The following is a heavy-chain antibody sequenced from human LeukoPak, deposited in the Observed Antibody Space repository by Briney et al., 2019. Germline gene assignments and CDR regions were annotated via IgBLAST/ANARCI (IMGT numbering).Heavy chain of an antibody. V-gene: IGHV3-53*01. D-gene: IGHD2-21*01. CDR1: GFTVSSNY. CDR3: ARDVGDGYFDY. CDR2: IYSGGST. J-gene: IGHJ4*02. Sequence: GGSLRLSCAASGFTVSSNYMSWVRQAPGKGLEWVSVIYSGGSTYYADSVKGRFTISRDNSKNTLCLQMNSLRAEDTAVYYCARDVGDGYFDYWGQGTLVTVSS.